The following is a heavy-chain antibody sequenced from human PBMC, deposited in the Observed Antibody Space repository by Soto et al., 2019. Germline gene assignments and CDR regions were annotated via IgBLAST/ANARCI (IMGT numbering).Heavy chain of an antibody. D-gene: IGHD3-3*02. CDR2: ISGDGSNQ. V-gene: IGHV3-30-3*01. CDR3: ARHLSHLKSGWLDP. J-gene: IGHJ5*02. Sequence: QEQLVESGGGVVQPGRSLRLSCRVSGFTFINYAMHWVRQAPGKGLEWVALISGDGSNQYYADYVKGRFTISRDNSRNTLYLQMNSLRADDTAVYYCARHLSHLKSGWLDPWGQGTLVTVSS. CDR1: GFTFINYA.